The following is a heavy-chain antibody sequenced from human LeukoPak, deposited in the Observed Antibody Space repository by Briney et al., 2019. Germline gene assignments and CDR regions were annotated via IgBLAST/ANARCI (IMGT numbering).Heavy chain of an antibody. Sequence: PGESLRLSCAASGFTFSSYAMSWVRQAPGKGLEWVSAISGSGGSTYYADSVKGRFTISRDNSKNTLYLQMNSLRAEDTAVYYCAKGLEQWLVPAAFDIWGQGTMVTVSS. CDR3: AKGLEQWLVPAAFDI. J-gene: IGHJ3*02. CDR2: ISGSGGST. V-gene: IGHV3-23*01. CDR1: GFTFSSYA. D-gene: IGHD6-19*01.